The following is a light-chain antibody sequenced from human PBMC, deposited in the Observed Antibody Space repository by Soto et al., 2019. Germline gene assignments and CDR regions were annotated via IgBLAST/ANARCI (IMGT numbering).Light chain of an antibody. CDR2: DAS. V-gene: IGKV3-11*01. CDR1: QSVSSY. J-gene: IGKJ1*01. CDR3: QQRSNWPWT. Sequence: EIVLTQSQANLSLSPGEIATLSCRASQSVSSYLAWYQQKPGQAPRLLIYDASNRATGIPARFSGSGSGTDFTLTISSLEPEDFAVYYCQQRSNWPWTFGQGTKVEIK.